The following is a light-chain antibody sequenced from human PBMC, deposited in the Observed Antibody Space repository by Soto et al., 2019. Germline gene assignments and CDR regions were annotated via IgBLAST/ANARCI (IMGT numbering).Light chain of an antibody. CDR3: QQYGSSPWT. V-gene: IGKV3-20*01. Sequence: EIVLTQSPGTLSFSPGERATLSCRASQSISSSYLAWYQQKPGQAPRLLTYGASSRATGIPDRFSGSGSGTDFTLTISGLEPEDFAVYYCQQYGSSPWTFGQGTKVDIK. CDR1: QSISSSY. CDR2: GAS. J-gene: IGKJ1*01.